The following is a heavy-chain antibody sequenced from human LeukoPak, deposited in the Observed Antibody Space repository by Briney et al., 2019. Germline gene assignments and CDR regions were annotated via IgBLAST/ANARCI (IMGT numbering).Heavy chain of an antibody. J-gene: IGHJ4*02. Sequence: SETLSLTCTVSGGSISGNYYWSWIRQPAGKGLEWIGRIYARGSTNYNPSLKSRVTISVDTSKNQFSLKLSSVTAADTAVYYCATTTIRLGYWGQGTLVTVSS. V-gene: IGHV4-4*07. CDR2: IYARGST. D-gene: IGHD1-26*01. CDR3: ATTTIRLGY. CDR1: GGSISGNYY.